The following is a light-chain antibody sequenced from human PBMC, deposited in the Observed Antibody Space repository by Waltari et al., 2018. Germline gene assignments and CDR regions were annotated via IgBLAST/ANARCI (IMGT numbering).Light chain of an antibody. CDR1: QDISTF. CDR2: GAS. Sequence: DIQMTQSPSSLSASVGDRVTITCQASQDISTFLNWYQQKPGKAPNLLIYGASNLETGVPSRFSGSGSGTDFTFTISSLQSVDIATYYCQQYDSLPITFGQGTRLEIK. CDR3: QQYDSLPIT. V-gene: IGKV1-33*01. J-gene: IGKJ5*01.